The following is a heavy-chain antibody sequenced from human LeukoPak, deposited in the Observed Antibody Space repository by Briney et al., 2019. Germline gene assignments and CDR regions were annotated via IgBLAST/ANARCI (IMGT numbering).Heavy chain of an antibody. J-gene: IGHJ4*02. CDR2: IDHSGST. CDR3: ARDSYYGSGSYTW. V-gene: IGHV4-34*01. D-gene: IGHD3-10*01. CDR1: GGSFSGYY. Sequence: SETLSLTCAVYGGSFSGYYWSWIRQPPGKGLEWIGEIDHSGSTNYNPSLKSRVTISVDTSKNQFSLRLSSVTAADTAVYYCARDSYYGSGSYTWWGQGTLVTVSS.